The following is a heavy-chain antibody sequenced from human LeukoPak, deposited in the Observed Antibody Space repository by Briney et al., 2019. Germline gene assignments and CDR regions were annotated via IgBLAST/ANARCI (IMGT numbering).Heavy chain of an antibody. Sequence: GESLKISCRCSGYSFTSYWISWVRQMPGKGLEWMGRIDPSDSYTNYSPSFQGHVTISPDKSISTAYLHWSSLKASDTAMYYCARAPSTTLRFFDYWAQGTLVTVSS. CDR2: IDPSDSYT. V-gene: IGHV5-10-1*01. D-gene: IGHD4-17*01. J-gene: IGHJ4*02. CDR1: GYSFTSYW. CDR3: ARAPSTTLRFFDY.